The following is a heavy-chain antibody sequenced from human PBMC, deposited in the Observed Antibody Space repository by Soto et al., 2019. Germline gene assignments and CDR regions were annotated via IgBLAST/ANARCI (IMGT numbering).Heavy chain of an antibody. V-gene: IGHV3-21*01. Sequence: GGSLRLSCAASGFTFSSYSMNWVRQAPGKGLEWVSSISSSSSYIYYADSVKGRFTISRDNAKNSLYLQMNSLRAEDTAVYYCARVWGYDLNYYYYMDVWGKGTTVTVSS. CDR2: ISSSSSYI. D-gene: IGHD5-12*01. J-gene: IGHJ6*03. CDR3: ARVWGYDLNYYYYMDV. CDR1: GFTFSSYS.